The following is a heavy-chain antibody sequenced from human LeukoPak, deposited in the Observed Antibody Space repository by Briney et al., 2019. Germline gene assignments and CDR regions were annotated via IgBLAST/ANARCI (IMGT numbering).Heavy chain of an antibody. V-gene: IGHV4-59*01. CDR1: GGSISSYY. CDR2: IYYSGST. CDR3: ARDSSSWFPRYYGMDV. Sequence: SETLSLTCTVSGGSISSYYWSWIRQPPGEGLEWIGYIYYSGSTNYNPSLKSRVTISVDTSKNQFSLKLSSVTAADTAVYYCARDSSSWFPRYYGMDVWDQGTTVTVSS. D-gene: IGHD6-13*01. J-gene: IGHJ6*02.